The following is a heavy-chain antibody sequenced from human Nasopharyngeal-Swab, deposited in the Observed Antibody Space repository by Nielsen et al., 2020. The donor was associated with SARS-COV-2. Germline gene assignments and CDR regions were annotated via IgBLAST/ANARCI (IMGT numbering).Heavy chain of an antibody. D-gene: IGHD4-11*01. J-gene: IGHJ4*02. V-gene: IGHV3-33*08. CDR1: GFTFDDYA. CDR2: IWYDGSNK. CDR3: ARDLEVGLSSYSNQDY. Sequence: GGSLRLSCAASGFTFDDYAMHWVRQAPGKGLEWVAVIWYDGSNKYYADSVKGRFTISRDNSKNTLYLQMNSLRAEDTAVYYCARDLEVGLSSYSNQDYWGQGTLVTVSS.